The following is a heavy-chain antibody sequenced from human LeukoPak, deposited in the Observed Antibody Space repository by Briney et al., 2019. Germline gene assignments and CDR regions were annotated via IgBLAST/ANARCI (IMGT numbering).Heavy chain of an antibody. CDR1: GGSISSYY. D-gene: IGHD3-10*01. CDR3: ARDLYGSGSVYFDY. CDR2: IYYSGST. J-gene: IGHJ4*02. Sequence: PSETLSLTCTVSGGSISSYYWSWIRQPPGKGLEWIGYIYYSGSTNYNPSLKSRVTISVDTSKNQFSLKLSSVTAADTAVYYCARDLYGSGSVYFDYWGQGTLVTVSS. V-gene: IGHV4-59*01.